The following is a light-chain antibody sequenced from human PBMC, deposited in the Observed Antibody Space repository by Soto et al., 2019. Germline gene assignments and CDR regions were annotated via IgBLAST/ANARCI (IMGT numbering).Light chain of an antibody. Sequence: AIQMTQSPSSLSASVGDRVTITCRASQGIRNDLGWYQQKPGKAPKLLIYAASSLQSGVPSRFSGSGSGTDFILIISSLQPEDFATYYCLQDYNYPPTFGQGTKVEIK. J-gene: IGKJ1*01. CDR1: QGIRND. CDR3: LQDYNYPPT. V-gene: IGKV1-6*01. CDR2: AAS.